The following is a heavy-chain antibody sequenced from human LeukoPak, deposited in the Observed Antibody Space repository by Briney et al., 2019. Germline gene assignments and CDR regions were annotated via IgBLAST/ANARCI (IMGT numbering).Heavy chain of an antibody. CDR3: AKESTVTPGNVNWFDS. V-gene: IGHV3-23*01. D-gene: IGHD4-17*01. Sequence: HPGGSLRLSCAASAFTFSLCAMSWVRQAPGKGLEWISTISGSGDNTYYAESVKGRFTISRDNSKNTLYLRMKSLRAEDTAIYYCAKESTVTPGNVNWFDSWGQGTLVTVSS. J-gene: IGHJ5*01. CDR1: AFTFSLCA. CDR2: ISGSGDNT.